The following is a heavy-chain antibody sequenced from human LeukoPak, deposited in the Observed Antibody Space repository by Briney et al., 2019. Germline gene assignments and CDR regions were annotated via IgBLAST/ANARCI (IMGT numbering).Heavy chain of an antibody. CDR2: ISHTGATT. Sequence: SETLSLTCTVSGGSISPFYWSWIRQPPGKGLEWIGYISHTGATTNYSPSLKSRVTMSVDTSKNQFSLKLSSVTAADTAVYYCARRGDAGYFDYWGQGTLVTVSS. CDR1: GGSISPFY. D-gene: IGHD3-10*01. V-gene: IGHV4-59*08. J-gene: IGHJ4*02. CDR3: ARRGDAGYFDY.